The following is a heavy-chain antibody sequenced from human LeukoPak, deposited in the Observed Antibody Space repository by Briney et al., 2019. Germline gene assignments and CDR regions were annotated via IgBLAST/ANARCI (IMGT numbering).Heavy chain of an antibody. CDR3: AKLTSYSSSWYRWFDP. CDR1: GFTFSSYG. D-gene: IGHD6-13*01. V-gene: IGHV3-30*02. CDR2: IRYDGSNK. Sequence: GGSLRLSCAASGFTFSSYGMHWVRQAPGKGLEWVAFIRYDGSNKYYADSVKGRFTISRDNSKNTLYLQMNSLRAEDTAVYYCAKLTSYSSSWYRWFDPWGQGTLGTVSS. J-gene: IGHJ5*02.